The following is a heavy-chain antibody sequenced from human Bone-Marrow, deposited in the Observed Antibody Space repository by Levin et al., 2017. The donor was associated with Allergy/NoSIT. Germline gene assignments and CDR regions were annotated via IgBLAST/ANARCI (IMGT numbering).Heavy chain of an antibody. Sequence: ASVKVSCKVSGYSLTEVSMHWVRQAPGKGLEWMGGFDPEDGETTYAQNLQGRVTMTEDTSTDTAYIELSSLRSEDTAVYYCATKRLPTTDNTLVYQHDLDVWGQGTAVTVSS. CDR1: GYSLTEVS. J-gene: IGHJ6*02. CDR2: FDPEDGET. CDR3: ATKRLPTTDNTLVYQHDLDV. D-gene: IGHD1-7*01. V-gene: IGHV1-24*01.